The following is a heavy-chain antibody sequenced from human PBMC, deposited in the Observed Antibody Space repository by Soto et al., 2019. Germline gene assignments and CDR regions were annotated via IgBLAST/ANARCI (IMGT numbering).Heavy chain of an antibody. CDR1: GYTFTGYY. V-gene: IGHV1-2*04. D-gene: IGHD3-22*01. CDR2: INPNSGGT. CDR3: AREKYYYDISGYYRPVGSFDY. J-gene: IGHJ4*02. Sequence: QVQLVQSGAEVKKPGASVKVSCKASGYTFTGYYMHWVRQAPGQGLEWMGWINPNSGGTNYAQKFQGWVTMTRDTSISTAYMELSRLRSDDTAVYYCAREKYYYDISGYYRPVGSFDYWGQGTLVTVSS.